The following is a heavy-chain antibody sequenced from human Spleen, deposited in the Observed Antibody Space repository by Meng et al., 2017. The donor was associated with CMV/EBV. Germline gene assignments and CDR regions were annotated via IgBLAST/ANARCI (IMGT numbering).Heavy chain of an antibody. J-gene: IGHJ4*02. CDR1: GFTFSSYA. Sequence: GESLKISCAASGFTFSSYALHWVRQAPGKGLEWVAVISYDGSNKYCADSVKGRFTISRDNSKNTLYLQMNSLRGEDTAVYYCARDDPRLVGPGCDYWGQGTLVTVSS. CDR2: ISYDGSNK. V-gene: IGHV3-30*04. D-gene: IGHD6-6*01. CDR3: ARDDPRLVGPGCDY.